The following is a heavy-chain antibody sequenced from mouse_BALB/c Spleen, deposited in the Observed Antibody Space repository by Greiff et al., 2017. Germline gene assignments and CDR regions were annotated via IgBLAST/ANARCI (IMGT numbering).Heavy chain of an antibody. J-gene: IGHJ4*01. CDR3: ARTYYRYDGIYAMDY. D-gene: IGHD2-14*01. CDR1: GFTFSSFG. V-gene: IGHV5-17*02. Sequence: EVHLVESGGGLVQPGGSRKLSCAASGFTFSSFGMHWVRQAPEKGLEWVAYISSCSSTTYYADTVKGRFTISRDNPKNTLFLQMTSLRSEDTAMYYCARTYYRYDGIYAMDYWGQGTSVTVSS. CDR2: ISSCSSTT.